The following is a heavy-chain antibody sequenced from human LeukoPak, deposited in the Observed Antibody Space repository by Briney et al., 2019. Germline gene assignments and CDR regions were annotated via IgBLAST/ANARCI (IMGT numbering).Heavy chain of an antibody. V-gene: IGHV4-59*01. CDR3: ARVVAPHIFDY. D-gene: IGHD2-15*01. J-gene: IGHJ4*02. CDR2: IHYSGST. CDR1: GGSISSYY. Sequence: PSETLSLTCTVSGGSISSYYWSWIRQPPGKGLEWIGYIHYSGSTNYNPSLKSRVTISADTSKKQFSLKLSSVTAADTAVHYCARVVAPHIFDYWGQGTLVTVSS.